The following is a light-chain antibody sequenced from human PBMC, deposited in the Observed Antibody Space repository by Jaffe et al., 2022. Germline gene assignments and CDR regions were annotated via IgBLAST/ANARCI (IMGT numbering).Light chain of an antibody. CDR1: QTISKW. CDR3: QQYDNSRT. V-gene: IGKV1-5*03. CDR2: EAS. J-gene: IGKJ1*01. Sequence: DIQMTQSPLTLSASVGDRVTITCRANQTISKWLAWYQQKPGKAPNPLIYEASTLEDGVPPRFSGGGSGTEFTLTINGLQPDDVATYYCQQYDNSRTFGQGTKVEIK.